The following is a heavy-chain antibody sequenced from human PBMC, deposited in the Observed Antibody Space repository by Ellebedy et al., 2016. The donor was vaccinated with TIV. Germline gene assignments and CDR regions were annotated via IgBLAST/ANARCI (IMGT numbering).Heavy chain of an antibody. V-gene: IGHV3-30*18. CDR1: GFTFSSYG. D-gene: IGHD5-12*01. CDR2: ISSDGTYK. CDR3: TKRYRTYFDD. J-gene: IGHJ4*02. Sequence: GESLKISCAASGFTFSSYGMHWVRQAQGKGLEWVAFISSDGTYKYYADSVKGRFTISRDNSKNTLYLQMNSLRAEDTAIYYCTKRYRTYFDDWGQGTLVTVSS.